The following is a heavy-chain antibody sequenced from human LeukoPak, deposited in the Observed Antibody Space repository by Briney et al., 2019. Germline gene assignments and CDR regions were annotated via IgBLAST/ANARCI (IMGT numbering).Heavy chain of an antibody. V-gene: IGHV1-46*01. Sequence: ASVKVSCKASGYTFTGYYMHWVRQAPGQGLEWMGIINPSGGSTSYAQKIQGRVTMTRDMSTSTVYMELSSLRSEDTAVYYCARPGGGNSVDYWGQGTLVTVSS. J-gene: IGHJ4*02. CDR3: ARPGGGNSVDY. CDR1: GYTFTGYY. CDR2: INPSGGST. D-gene: IGHD4-23*01.